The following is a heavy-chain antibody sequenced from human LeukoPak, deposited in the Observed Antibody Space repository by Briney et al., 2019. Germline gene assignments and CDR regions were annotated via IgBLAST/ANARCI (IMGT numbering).Heavy chain of an antibody. CDR2: ISGSGGIA. CDR1: GFTFSTYW. V-gene: IGHV3-23*01. J-gene: IGHJ4*02. CDR3: AKSHRQNYFDY. Sequence: GGSLRLSRAASGFTFSTYWMSWVRQAPGKGLEWISVISGSGGIAYYADSVKGRFSISKDNSRNTLFLHMNSLRAEDTAAYYCAKSHRQNYFDYWGQGTLVTVSS.